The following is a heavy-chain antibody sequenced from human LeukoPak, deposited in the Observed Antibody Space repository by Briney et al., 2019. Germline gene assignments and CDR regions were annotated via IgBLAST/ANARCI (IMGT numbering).Heavy chain of an antibody. CDR3: EREYEVAVAGGFDY. Sequence: GGSLRLSCAASGFTFSSYSMNWVRQAPGKGLEWVSSISSSSSYIYYADSVKGRFTISRDNAKNSLYLQMNSLRAEDTAVYYCEREYEVAVAGGFDYWDQGSLVTVYS. D-gene: IGHD6-19*01. CDR1: GFTFSSYS. CDR2: ISSSSSYI. V-gene: IGHV3-21*01. J-gene: IGHJ4*02.